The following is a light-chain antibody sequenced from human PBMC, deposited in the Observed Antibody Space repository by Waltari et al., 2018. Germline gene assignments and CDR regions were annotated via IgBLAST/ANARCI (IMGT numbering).Light chain of an antibody. CDR2: CAS. J-gene: IGKJ1*01. Sequence: DIVMTQSPDSLAVSLGERATINCKSSQSVLYSSNNNNYLAWYQQKPGQPPQLLIYCASTRESGVPDRFSGSGSGTDFTLTISSLQAEDVAVYYCQQYYSSPWTFGQGTKVEIK. CDR1: QSVLYSSNNNNY. CDR3: QQYYSSPWT. V-gene: IGKV4-1*01.